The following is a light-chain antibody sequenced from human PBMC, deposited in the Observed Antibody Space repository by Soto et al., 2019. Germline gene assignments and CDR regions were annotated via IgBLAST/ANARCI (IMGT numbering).Light chain of an antibody. V-gene: IGKV1-5*01. CDR1: QSIRNY. CDR2: DAS. J-gene: IGKJ1*01. CDR3: QHYNSYSEA. Sequence: DIQIIHSVSTLSASVGDRFTITYGASQSIRNYLAWYQQKPGKAPKLLIYDASTLQRGVPSRFSGSGSGTEFTLTISSLQPDDFVTYYCQHYNSYSEASGQGTKVDIK.